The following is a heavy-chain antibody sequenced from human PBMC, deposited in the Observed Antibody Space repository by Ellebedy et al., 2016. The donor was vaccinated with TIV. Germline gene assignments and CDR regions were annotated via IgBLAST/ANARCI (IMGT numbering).Heavy chain of an antibody. V-gene: IGHV3-64*04. CDR2: ISGNGAST. CDR1: GFTFSTYA. J-gene: IGHJ6*02. CDR3: AKFRSGDGYNPSGKEEYYYYGMDV. D-gene: IGHD5-24*01. Sequence: PGGSLRLSCSGSGFTFSTYAMHWVRQAPGKGLEYVSAISGNGASTYYADSVKGRFTISRDNSKNTLYLQLNSLRAEDTAVYYCAKFRSGDGYNPSGKEEYYYYGMDVWGQGTTVTVSS.